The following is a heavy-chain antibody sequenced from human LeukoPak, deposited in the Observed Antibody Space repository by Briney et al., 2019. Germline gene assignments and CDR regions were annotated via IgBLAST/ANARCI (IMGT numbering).Heavy chain of an antibody. CDR2: IWYDGSNK. D-gene: IGHD4-17*01. CDR1: GFTFSSYG. J-gene: IGHJ6*02. V-gene: IGHV3-33*01. CDR3: ARDPPIGSDYGYYYYYGMDV. Sequence: GGSLRLSCAASGFTFSSYGMHWVRQAPGKGLEWVAVIWYDGSNKYYADSVKGRFTISRDNSKNTLYLQMNNLRAEDTAVYYCARDPPIGSDYGYYYYYGMDVWGQGTTVTVSS.